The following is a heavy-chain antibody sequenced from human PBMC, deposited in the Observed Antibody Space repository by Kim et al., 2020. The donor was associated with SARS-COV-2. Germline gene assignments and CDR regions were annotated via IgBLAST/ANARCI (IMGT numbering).Heavy chain of an antibody. CDR1: GYTFTSYY. D-gene: IGHD3-3*01. CDR3: ARDRRTIFGVVIMVGWFDP. Sequence: ASVKVSCKASGYTFTSYYMHWVRQAPGQGLECMGIINPSGGSTSYAQKFQGRVTMTRDTSTSTVYMELSSLRSEDTAVYYCARDRRTIFGVVIMVGWFDPWGQGTLVTVSS. J-gene: IGHJ5*02. V-gene: IGHV1-46*01. CDR2: INPSGGST.